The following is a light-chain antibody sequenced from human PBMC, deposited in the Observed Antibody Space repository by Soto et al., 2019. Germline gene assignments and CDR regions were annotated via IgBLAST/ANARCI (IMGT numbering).Light chain of an antibody. CDR3: QQYGNSPFT. V-gene: IGKV3-20*01. J-gene: IGKJ5*01. CDR1: QTVSSTS. CDR2: GAS. Sequence: GDRATLSCRASQTVSSTSLAWYQQKPGQAPRLLIYGASTRATGIPDRFSGSESGTDFTLTISRLEPEDFVVYYCQQYGNSPFTFGQGTRLEI.